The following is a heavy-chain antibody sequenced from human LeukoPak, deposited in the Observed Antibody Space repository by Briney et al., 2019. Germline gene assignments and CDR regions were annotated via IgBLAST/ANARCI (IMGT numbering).Heavy chain of an antibody. CDR1: GYTFTSYD. D-gene: IGHD2-15*01. V-gene: IGHV1-8*01. J-gene: IGHJ3*02. Sequence: ASVKVSCKASGYTFTSYDINWVRQAAGQGLEWMGWVNPNSGNTGYAQKFQGRVTMTRNASISTAYMELSSLRSEDTAVYYCAREAGGCSGGSCYRVNAFDIWGQGTMVTVSS. CDR2: VNPNSGNT. CDR3: AREAGGCSGGSCYRVNAFDI.